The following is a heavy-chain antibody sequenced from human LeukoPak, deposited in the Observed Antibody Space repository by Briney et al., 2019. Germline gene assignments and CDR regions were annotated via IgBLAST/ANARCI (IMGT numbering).Heavy chain of an antibody. J-gene: IGHJ4*02. D-gene: IGHD3/OR15-3a*01. CDR2: INPNSGGT. Sequence: ASVKVSCKASGYTFTGYYMHWVRQAPGQGLEWLGRINPNSGGTNYAQKLQGRVTMTTDTSTSTAYMELRSLRSDDTAVYYCARSGLDWNYYFDYWGQGTLVTVSS. V-gene: IGHV1-2*06. CDR1: GYTFTGYY. CDR3: ARSGLDWNYYFDY.